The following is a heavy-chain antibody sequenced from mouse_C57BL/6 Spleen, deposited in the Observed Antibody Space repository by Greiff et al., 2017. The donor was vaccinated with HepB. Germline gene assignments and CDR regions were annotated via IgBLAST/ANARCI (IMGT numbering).Heavy chain of an antibody. V-gene: IGHV1-26*01. CDR2: INPNNGGT. Sequence: VQLQQSGPELVKPGASVKISCKASGYTFTDYYMNWVKQSHGKSLEWIGDINPNNGGTSYNQKFKGKATLTVDKSSSTAYMELRSLTSEDSAVYYCARGRFFAYWGQGTLVTVSA. CDR3: ARGRFFAY. J-gene: IGHJ3*01. CDR1: GYTFTDYY.